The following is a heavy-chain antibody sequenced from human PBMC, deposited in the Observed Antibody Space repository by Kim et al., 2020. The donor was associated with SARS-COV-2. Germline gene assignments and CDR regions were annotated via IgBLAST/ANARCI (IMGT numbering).Heavy chain of an antibody. Sequence: GGSLRLSCAASGLNFDSSAMNWVRQTPGKGLEWVAVISYDGRNKDYADSVKGRFTISRDNSKSTLYLEMNSVRVEDTALYYCARGNYYESMTLSGYYNVMDVWGQGTPVTVSS. V-gene: IGHV3-30-3*01. CDR3: ARGNYYESMTLSGYYNVMDV. D-gene: IGHD3-22*01. CDR1: GLNFDSSA. CDR2: ISYDGRNK. J-gene: IGHJ6*02.